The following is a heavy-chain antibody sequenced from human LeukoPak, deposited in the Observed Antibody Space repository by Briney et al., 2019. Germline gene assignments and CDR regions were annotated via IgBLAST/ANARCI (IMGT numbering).Heavy chain of an antibody. J-gene: IGHJ4*02. V-gene: IGHV5-51*01. D-gene: IGHD3-22*01. CDR1: GYSFTSYW. Sequence: PGASLKISCKGSGYSFTSYWIGWVRQLPRKGLEWMGIIYPGDSDTRYSPSFQGQVTISADKSISTAYLQWSSLKAADTAMYYCARGRDPYYYDSSGYSYDYWGQGTLVTVSS. CDR2: IYPGDSDT. CDR3: ARGRDPYYYDSSGYSYDY.